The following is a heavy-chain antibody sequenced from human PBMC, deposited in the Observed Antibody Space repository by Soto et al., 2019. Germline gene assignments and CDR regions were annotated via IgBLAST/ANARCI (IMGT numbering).Heavy chain of an antibody. Sequence: GGSLRLSCEGSGFTFSSYAMSWVRQAPGKGLEWVSSISGSGGSTYYADSVKGRFTISRDNSKNTVYLQIHSLRVDDTAVYYCAKGGLRGVTITHVDYWGQGSLVTVSS. J-gene: IGHJ4*02. D-gene: IGHD3-10*01. CDR3: AKGGLRGVTITHVDY. CDR2: ISGSGGST. CDR1: GFTFSSYA. V-gene: IGHV3-23*01.